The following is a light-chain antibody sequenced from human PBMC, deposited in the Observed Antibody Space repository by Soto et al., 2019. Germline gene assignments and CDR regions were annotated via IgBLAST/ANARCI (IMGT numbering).Light chain of an antibody. CDR1: QSINKY. Sequence: DIQMTQSPSSLSASVGDRVTITCRASQSINKYINWYQQKPGKAPNLLINGASSLQSGVPSRFSGSGSGTDFTLTISNLQPEDFALYFCLQDYSPLLAFGAGTRVEIK. CDR2: GAS. J-gene: IGKJ4*01. V-gene: IGKV1-39*01. CDR3: LQDYSPLLA.